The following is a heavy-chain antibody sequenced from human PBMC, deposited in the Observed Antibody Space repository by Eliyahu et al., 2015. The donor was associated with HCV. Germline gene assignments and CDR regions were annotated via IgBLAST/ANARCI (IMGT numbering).Heavy chain of an antibody. Sequence: EVQLVESGGGLVKPGGSLRLSCAXSGFXFGXAWMSWVRPGPGKGLEWIGRIKXKTDGGTTDYAAPVKGRFTISRDDSKSTLYLQMNSLKTEDTAVYYCTTGAPGGFDYYLDVWGQGTTVTVSS. CDR3: TTGAPGGFDYYLDV. CDR2: IKXKTDGGTT. J-gene: IGHJ6*03. CDR1: GFXFGXAW. D-gene: IGHD3-10*01. V-gene: IGHV3-15*01.